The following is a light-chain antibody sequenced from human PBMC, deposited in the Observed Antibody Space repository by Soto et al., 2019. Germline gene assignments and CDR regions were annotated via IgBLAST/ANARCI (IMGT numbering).Light chain of an antibody. CDR2: AAS. CDR3: QQYYSHPLT. CDR1: QGISSY. J-gene: IGKJ4*01. V-gene: IGKV1-8*01. Sequence: AIRMTQSPSSFSASTGDRVTITCRASQGISSYLAWYQQKPGKAPKLLIYAASTLQSGVPSRFSGSGSGTDFTLTISCLQSEDFAPYYCQQYYSHPLTFGGGTKVEIK.